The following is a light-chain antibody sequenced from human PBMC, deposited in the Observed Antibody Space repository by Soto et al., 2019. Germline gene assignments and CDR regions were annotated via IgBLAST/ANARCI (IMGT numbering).Light chain of an antibody. CDR3: AAWDDSLSGVV. CDR1: SSNIGSYT. CDR2: SNN. Sequence: QSVLTQPPSASGTPGQRVTISCSGSSSNIGSYTVNWYQQLPGTAPKLLIYSNNQRPSGVPDRFSGSKSGTSASLAISGLQSEDQALYYFAAWDDSLSGVVFGGGTQLTVL. J-gene: IGLJ2*01. V-gene: IGLV1-44*01.